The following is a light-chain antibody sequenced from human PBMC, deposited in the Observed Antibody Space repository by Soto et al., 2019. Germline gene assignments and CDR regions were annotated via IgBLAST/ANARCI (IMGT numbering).Light chain of an antibody. CDR1: QSVSSSS. Sequence: EMVLTQSPGTLSLSPGERATLSCRASQSVSSSSLAWYQQKPGQAPRLLIYGASSRATGIPDRFSGSGTGTDFTLTISRLEPEDFAVYYCQRYGSSPYTFGQGTKLEIK. V-gene: IGKV3-20*01. J-gene: IGKJ2*01. CDR3: QRYGSSPYT. CDR2: GAS.